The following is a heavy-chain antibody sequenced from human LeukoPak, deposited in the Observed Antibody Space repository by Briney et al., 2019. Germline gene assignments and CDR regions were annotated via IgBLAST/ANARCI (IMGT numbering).Heavy chain of an antibody. D-gene: IGHD2-2*01. CDR1: GYTFTSYG. J-gene: IGHJ3*02. V-gene: IGHV1-18*01. Sequence: ASVKVSCKASGYTFTSYGISWVRQAPGQGLEWMGWISAYNGNTNYAQKLQGRVTMTTDTSTSTAYMELRSLRSEDTAVYYCARPRGGIVVVPASAAGDAFDIWGQGTMVTVSS. CDR3: ARPRGGIVVVPASAAGDAFDI. CDR2: ISAYNGNT.